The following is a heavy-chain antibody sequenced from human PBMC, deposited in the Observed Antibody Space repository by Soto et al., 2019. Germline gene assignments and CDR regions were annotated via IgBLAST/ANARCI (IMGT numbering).Heavy chain of an antibody. D-gene: IGHD2-15*01. CDR1: GYTFTSYG. V-gene: IGHV1-18*01. CDR2: ISAYNGNT. Sequence: ASVKVSCKASGYTFTSYGISWVRQAPGQGLEWMGWISAYNGNTNYAQKLQGRVTMTTDTSTSTAYMELRSLRSDNTAVYYCARDVGVVPSRAAFDIWGQGTMVTVSS. CDR3: ARDVGVVPSRAAFDI. J-gene: IGHJ3*02.